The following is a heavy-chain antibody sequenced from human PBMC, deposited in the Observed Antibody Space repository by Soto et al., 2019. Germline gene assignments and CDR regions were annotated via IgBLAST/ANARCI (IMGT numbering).Heavy chain of an antibody. CDR3: ARDLYGSGSYPSRWFDP. Sequence: SETLSLTCTVSGGSVSSYYWSWIRQPPGKGLEWIGYIYYSGSTSYNPSLKSRVTISVDTSKNQFSLKLSSVTAADTAVYYCARDLYGSGSYPSRWFDPWGQGTLVTVSS. V-gene: IGHV4-59*02. J-gene: IGHJ5*02. CDR2: IYYSGST. D-gene: IGHD3-10*01. CDR1: GGSVSSYY.